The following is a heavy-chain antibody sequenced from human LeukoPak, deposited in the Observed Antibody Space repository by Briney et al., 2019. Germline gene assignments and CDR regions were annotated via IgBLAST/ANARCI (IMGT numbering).Heavy chain of an antibody. CDR3: TSGRYKDRMDY. CDR1: GGSISSYY. CDR2: IYYSGST. Sequence: SETLSLTCTVPGGSISSYYWSWIRQPPGKGLEWIGYIYYSGSTNYNPSLKSRVTISLDTSKNQFSLKLSSVTAADTAVYYCTSGRYKDRMDYWGQGTLVTVSS. V-gene: IGHV4-59*08. D-gene: IGHD6-19*01. J-gene: IGHJ4*02.